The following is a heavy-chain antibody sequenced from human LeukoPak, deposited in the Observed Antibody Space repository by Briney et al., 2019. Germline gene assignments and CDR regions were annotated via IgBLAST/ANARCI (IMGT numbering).Heavy chain of an antibody. D-gene: IGHD2-15*01. CDR2: IRYDGSNK. J-gene: IGHJ3*02. CDR3: AKPTIIVSRGGAFDI. V-gene: IGHV3-30*02. Sequence: GGSLRLSCAASGFTFSSYGMHWVRQAPGKGLEWVAFIRYDGSNKYYADSVEGRFTISRDNSKNTLYLQMNSLRAEDTAVYYCAKPTIIVSRGGAFDIWGQGTMVTVSS. CDR1: GFTFSSYG.